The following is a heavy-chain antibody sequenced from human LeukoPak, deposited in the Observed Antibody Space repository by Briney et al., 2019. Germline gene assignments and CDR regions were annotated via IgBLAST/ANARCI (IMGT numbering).Heavy chain of an antibody. Sequence: PSETLSLTCAVYGGSFSGYYWSWIRQPPGKGLEWIGEINHSGSTNYNPSLKSRVTISVDTPKNQFSLKLSSVTAADTAVYYCASTGEMYRSGWYFEYWGQGTLVTVSS. CDR2: INHSGST. V-gene: IGHV4-34*01. D-gene: IGHD6-19*01. CDR3: ASTGEMYRSGWYFEY. J-gene: IGHJ4*02. CDR1: GGSFSGYY.